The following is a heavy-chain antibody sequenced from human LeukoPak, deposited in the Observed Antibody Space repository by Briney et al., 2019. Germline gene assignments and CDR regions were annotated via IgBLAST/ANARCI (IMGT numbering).Heavy chain of an antibody. V-gene: IGHV1-69*13. Sequence: SVKLSCKASGGTISSYAISWVRQAPGQGLEWMGGIIPIFGTANYAQKFQGRVTITADESTSTAYMELRSLRSEDTAVYYCARTKNRYSSGWLYPFHFGYWGQGTLVTVSS. CDR2: IIPIFGTA. J-gene: IGHJ4*02. D-gene: IGHD6-19*01. CDR1: GGTISSYA. CDR3: ARTKNRYSSGWLYPFHFGY.